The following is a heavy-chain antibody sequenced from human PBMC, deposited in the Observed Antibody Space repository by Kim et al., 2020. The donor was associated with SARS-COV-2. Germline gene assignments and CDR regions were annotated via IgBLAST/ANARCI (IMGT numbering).Heavy chain of an antibody. J-gene: IGHJ2*01. CDR2: IYYSGST. CDR1: GGSISSSSYY. CDR3: ARRGNSSGWYWYFDL. Sequence: SETLSLTCTVSGGSISSSSYYWGWIRQPPGKGLEWIGSIYYSGSTYYNPSLKSRVTISVDTSKNQFSLKLSSVTAADTAVYYCARRGNSSGWYWYFDLWG. D-gene: IGHD6-19*01. V-gene: IGHV4-39*01.